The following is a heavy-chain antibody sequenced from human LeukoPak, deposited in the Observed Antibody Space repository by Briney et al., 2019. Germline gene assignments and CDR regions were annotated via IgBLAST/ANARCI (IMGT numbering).Heavy chain of an antibody. CDR1: GDSMRTYY. CDR2: IYSSGTT. J-gene: IGHJ4*02. Sequence: KPSETQSLTCTVSGDSMRTYYWSWIRQPAGKGLEWIGRIYSSGTTNYNPSLKSRVTMSVDKSKNQFSLKLSSVTAADTAVYYCARDSSSWFLGYWGQGSLVTVSS. CDR3: ARDSSSWFLGY. V-gene: IGHV4-4*07. D-gene: IGHD6-13*01.